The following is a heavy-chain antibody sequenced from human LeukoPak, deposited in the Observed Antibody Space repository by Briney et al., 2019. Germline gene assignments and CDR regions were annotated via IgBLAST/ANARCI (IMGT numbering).Heavy chain of an antibody. CDR1: GGSISTSGYY. Sequence: SETLSLTCSVAGGSISTSGYYWGWVRQPPGKGLEWIASVYFTGDTYFNPSLKSRVTISVDTSKNHFSLELFSVTAADTAVYYCARSHYYDSSGNYGLNWFDPWGQGLLVTVSS. J-gene: IGHJ5*02. D-gene: IGHD3-22*01. CDR3: ARSHYYDSSGNYGLNWFDP. V-gene: IGHV4-39*02. CDR2: VYFTGDT.